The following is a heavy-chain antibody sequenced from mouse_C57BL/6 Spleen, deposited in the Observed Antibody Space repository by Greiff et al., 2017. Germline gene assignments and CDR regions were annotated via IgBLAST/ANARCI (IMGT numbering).Heavy chain of an antibody. CDR3: ARQDYYGSSYPFAY. CDR1: GFTFSSYT. D-gene: IGHD1-1*01. V-gene: IGHV5-9*01. CDR2: ISGGGGKT. Sequence: EVKVVESGGGLVKPGGSLKLSCAASGFTFSSYTMSWVRQTPEKRLEWVATISGGGGKTYYPDSVKGRFTISRDNAKNTLYLQRSSLRSEDTALYYCARQDYYGSSYPFAYWGQGTLVTVSA. J-gene: IGHJ3*01.